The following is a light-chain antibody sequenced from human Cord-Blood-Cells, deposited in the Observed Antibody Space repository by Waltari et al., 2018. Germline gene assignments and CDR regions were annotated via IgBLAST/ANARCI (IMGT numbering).Light chain of an antibody. CDR1: SSDVGGCNY. V-gene: IGLV2-11*01. CDR2: DVS. J-gene: IGLJ3*02. CDR3: CSSAGSYTLV. Sequence: QTALTQPRSVSGPPGQPVTISCTGTSSDVGGCNYVSWYQQHPVRAPKLMSYDVSKRPSGGLVRCSGAKSGDTASLTISGIQAYDESDYYCCSSAGSYTLVFGGGTKLTVL.